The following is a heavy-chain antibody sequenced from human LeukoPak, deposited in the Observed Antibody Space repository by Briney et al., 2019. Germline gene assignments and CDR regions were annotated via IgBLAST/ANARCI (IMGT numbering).Heavy chain of an antibody. CDR1: GGSISSGGYS. CDR3: ARGLIWFGSHDAFDI. CDR2: IYHSGST. Sequence: SETLSLTCAVSGGSISSGGYSWSWIRQPPGKGLEWIGYIYHSGSTYYNPSLKSRVTISVDRSKNQFSLKLSSVTAADTAGYYCARGLIWFGSHDAFDIWGQGTMVTVSS. D-gene: IGHD3-10*01. V-gene: IGHV4-30-2*01. J-gene: IGHJ3*02.